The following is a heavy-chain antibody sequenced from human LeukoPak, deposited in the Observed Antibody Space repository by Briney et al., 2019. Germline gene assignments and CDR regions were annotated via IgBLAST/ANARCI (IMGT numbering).Heavy chain of an antibody. J-gene: IGHJ4*02. CDR2: INPNSGGT. CDR1: GYTFTSYY. Sequence: GASVKVSCKTSGYTFTSYYMHWVRQAPGQGLEWMGWINPNSGGTNYAQKFQGRVTMTRDTSISTAYMELSRLRSDDTAVYYCAREYSSTFFDYWGQGTLVTVSS. V-gene: IGHV1-2*02. D-gene: IGHD6-13*01. CDR3: AREYSSTFFDY.